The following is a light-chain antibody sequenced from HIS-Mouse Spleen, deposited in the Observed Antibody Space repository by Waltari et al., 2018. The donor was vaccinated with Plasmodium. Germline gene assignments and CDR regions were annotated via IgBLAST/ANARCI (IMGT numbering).Light chain of an antibody. CDR1: SLRSYY. Sequence: SSELTQDPAVSVALGPTVRITCQGDSLRSYYASWYQQKPGQAPVLVIYGKNNRPSGIPDRLSCSISGNTSSLTITGAQAEDEADYCCNSRDSSGNHQVFGGGTKLTVL. CDR3: NSRDSSGNHQV. J-gene: IGLJ3*02. V-gene: IGLV3-19*01. CDR2: GKN.